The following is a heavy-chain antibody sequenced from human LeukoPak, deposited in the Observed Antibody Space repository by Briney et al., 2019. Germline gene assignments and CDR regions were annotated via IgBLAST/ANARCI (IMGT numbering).Heavy chain of an antibody. J-gene: IGHJ6*03. CDR1: GFTFSSNS. Sequence: HTGGSLRLSCAASGFTFSSNSMNWVRQAPGKGLEWVSYISSSSSTIYYADSVKGRFTISRDNAKNSPYLQMNSLRAEDTAVYYCARRTSPGTEYYYYMDVWGKGTTVTVSS. D-gene: IGHD1-1*01. CDR3: ARRTSPGTEYYYYMDV. CDR2: ISSSSSTI. V-gene: IGHV3-48*01.